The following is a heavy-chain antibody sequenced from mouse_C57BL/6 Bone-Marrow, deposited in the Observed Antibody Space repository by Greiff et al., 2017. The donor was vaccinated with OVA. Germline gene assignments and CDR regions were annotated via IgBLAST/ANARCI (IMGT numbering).Heavy chain of an antibody. V-gene: IGHV1-55*01. Sequence: QVQLQQPGAELVKPGASVKMSCKASGYTFTSYWITWVKQRPGQGLEWIGDIYPGSGSTNYNEKFKSKATLTVDTSSSTAYMQLSSLTSEDSAVYYCERGGYYYGSSPWFAYWGQGTLVTVSA. CDR3: ERGGYYYGSSPWFAY. D-gene: IGHD1-1*01. CDR2: IYPGSGST. J-gene: IGHJ3*01. CDR1: GYTFTSYW.